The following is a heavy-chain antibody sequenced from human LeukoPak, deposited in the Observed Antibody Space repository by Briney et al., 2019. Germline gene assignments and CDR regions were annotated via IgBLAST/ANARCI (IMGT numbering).Heavy chain of an antibody. J-gene: IGHJ4*02. CDR2: ISDDGRHN. Sequence: GGSLRLSCAASGFTFSTYAMNWVRQAPGKGLEWVAVISDDGRHNYYADSVKGRFTISRDNSKSTLYLQMNSLRVDDSAAYFCARVYLERLTAGYFDHWGQGTQVTVSP. V-gene: IGHV3-30*04. CDR3: ARVYLERLTAGYFDH. D-gene: IGHD2-8*01. CDR1: GFTFSTYA.